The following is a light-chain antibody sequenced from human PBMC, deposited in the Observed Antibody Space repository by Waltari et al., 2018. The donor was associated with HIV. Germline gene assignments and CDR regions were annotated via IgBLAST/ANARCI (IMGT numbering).Light chain of an antibody. CDR1: RSDVGTYNL. J-gene: IGLJ1*01. Sequence: QSALTQPASVSGSPGQSITISCTGTRSDVGTYNLLSWYQHHPGKAPKLMIYEVSKRPSGISNRFSGSKSGNTASLTISGLQADDEADYYCCSYAGSSTLNYIFGTGTKVTVL. V-gene: IGLV2-23*02. CDR3: CSYAGSSTLNYI. CDR2: EVS.